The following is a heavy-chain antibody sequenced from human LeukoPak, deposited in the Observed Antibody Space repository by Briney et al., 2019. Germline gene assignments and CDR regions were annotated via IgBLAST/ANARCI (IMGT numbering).Heavy chain of an antibody. D-gene: IGHD6-19*01. CDR3: ARQWLGI. CDR1: GGSFSGYY. J-gene: IGHJ3*02. Sequence: SETLSLTCAVYGGSFSGYYWSWIRQPPGKGLEWIGEINHSGSTSYNPSLKSRVTISVDTSKNQFSLKLSSVTAADTAVYYCARQWLGIWGQGTMVTVSS. CDR2: INHSGST. V-gene: IGHV4-34*01.